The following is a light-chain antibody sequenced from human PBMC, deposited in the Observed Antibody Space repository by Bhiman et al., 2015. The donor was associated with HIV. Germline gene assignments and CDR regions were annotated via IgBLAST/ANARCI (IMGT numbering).Light chain of an antibody. CDR1: SSDVGGYNY. CDR2: DVS. CDR3: QSYDSTLTRYV. Sequence: QSALTQPASVSGSPGQSITISCTGTSSDVGGYNYVPWYQQYPGKAPKLMIYDVSNRPSGVPNRFSGSKSGTSASLAITGLRADDEAVYYCQSYDSTLTRYVFGTGTKVTVL. V-gene: IGLV2-14*03. J-gene: IGLJ1*01.